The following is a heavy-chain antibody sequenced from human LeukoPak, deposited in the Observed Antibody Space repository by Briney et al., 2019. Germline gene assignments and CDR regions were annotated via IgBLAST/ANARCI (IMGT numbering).Heavy chain of an antibody. J-gene: IGHJ4*02. CDR1: GGAISNYY. CDR3: AKARPEIVVVIFFDY. CDR2: IYYSGST. D-gene: IGHD3-22*01. Sequence: SETLSLTCTVSGGAISNYYWSWIRQPPGKGLEWIGFIYYSGSTNYNPSLKNRVTISLDTSKNQFSLKLNSVTAADTAVYYCAKARPEIVVVIFFDYWGQGTLITVSS. V-gene: IGHV4-59*01.